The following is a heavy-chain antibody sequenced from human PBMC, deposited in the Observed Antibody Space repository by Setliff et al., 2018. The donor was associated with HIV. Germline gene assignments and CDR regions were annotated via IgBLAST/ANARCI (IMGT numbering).Heavy chain of an antibody. V-gene: IGHV4-59*01. Sequence: SETLSLTCTVSGGSISSYYWSWIRQPPEKGLEWIGYIYDRGGTNYNPSLKSRVTISLDTSKNQFSLKLNSVTAADTAVYYWARADCSGGSCYSPGYWGQGTLVTVSS. CDR3: ARADCSGGSCYSPGY. CDR2: IYDRGGT. CDR1: GGSISSYY. J-gene: IGHJ4*02. D-gene: IGHD2-15*01.